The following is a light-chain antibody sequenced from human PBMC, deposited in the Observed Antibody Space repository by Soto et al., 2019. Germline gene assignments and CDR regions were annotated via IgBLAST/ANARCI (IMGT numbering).Light chain of an antibody. CDR1: QSVTSSY. CDR2: GAS. V-gene: IGKV3-20*01. CDR3: QQYGSSRT. Sequence: EIVLTQSPGTLSLSPGEGATLSCRASQSVTSSYLAWYQQKPGQAPRLLIYGASIRATGIPDRFSGSGSGKDFTLTISRLEPEDFAVYYCQQYGSSRTFGQGTKVEIK. J-gene: IGKJ1*01.